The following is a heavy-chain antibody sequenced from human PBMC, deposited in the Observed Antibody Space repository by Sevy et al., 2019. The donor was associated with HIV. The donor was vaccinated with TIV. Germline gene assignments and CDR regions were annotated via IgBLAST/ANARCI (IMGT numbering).Heavy chain of an antibody. V-gene: IGHV3-30*18. D-gene: IGHD6-13*01. CDR1: GFTFSSYG. CDR3: AKAAAGTHYYYGMDV. J-gene: IGHJ6*02. Sequence: GGSLRLSCAASGFTFSSYGMHWVRQAPGKGLEWVAVISYDGSNKYYADSVKGRFTISRDNSKNTLYLQMNSLRAEDTAVYYCAKAAAGTHYYYGMDVWGQRTTVTVSS. CDR2: ISYDGSNK.